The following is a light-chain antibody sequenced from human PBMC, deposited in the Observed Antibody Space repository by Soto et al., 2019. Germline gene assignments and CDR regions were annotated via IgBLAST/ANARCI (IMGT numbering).Light chain of an antibody. CDR3: QQLNSYPLT. CDR2: AAS. V-gene: IGKV1-9*01. Sequence: IQLTQSPSSLSASVGDRVTITCRASQGISSYLAWYQQKPGKAPKLLIYAASTLQSGVPSMFSGSGSVTDFTLTISRLQPEDFATYYCQQLNSYPLTFGGGTKVEIK. J-gene: IGKJ4*01. CDR1: QGISSY.